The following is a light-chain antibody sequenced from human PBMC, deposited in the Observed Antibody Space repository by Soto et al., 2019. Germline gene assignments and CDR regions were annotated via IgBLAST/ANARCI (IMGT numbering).Light chain of an antibody. CDR2: DVN. CDR3: LSYAGSHKPA. V-gene: IGLV2-8*01. Sequence: QSALTQPPSASGSPGQSVAISCSGTSSDVGGYNYVSWYQQHPGKAPKLMIYDVNKRPSGVPDRFSGSKSGNTASLTVSGLQAEDEADYYCLSYAGSHKPAFGGGTKLTVL. CDR1: SSDVGGYNY. J-gene: IGLJ2*01.